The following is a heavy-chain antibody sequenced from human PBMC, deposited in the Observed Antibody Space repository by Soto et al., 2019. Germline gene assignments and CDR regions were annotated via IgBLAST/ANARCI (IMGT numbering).Heavy chain of an antibody. Sequence: GASVKVSCKASGGTFSSYAISWVRQAPGQGLEWMGGIIPIFGTANYAQKFQGRVTITADKSTSTAYMELSSLRSEDTAVYYCARGNRYYGDYDDAFDIWGQGTMVTVSS. CDR1: GGTFSSYA. V-gene: IGHV1-69*06. CDR3: ARGNRYYGDYDDAFDI. CDR2: IIPIFGTA. D-gene: IGHD4-17*01. J-gene: IGHJ3*02.